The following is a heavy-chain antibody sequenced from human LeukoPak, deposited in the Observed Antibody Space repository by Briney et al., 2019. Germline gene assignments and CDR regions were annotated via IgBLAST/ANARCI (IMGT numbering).Heavy chain of an antibody. CDR2: ISSSGGTT. D-gene: IGHD2-15*01. CDR3: ASRDPCSGGTCYGLAY. Sequence: GGSLRLSCAASGFTFSSYGMHWVRQAPGMGLEWVSAISSSGGTTYYADSMKGRFTISRENSKNTLFLQMNSLRAEDTAIYYCASRDPCSGGTCYGLAYWGQGTLVTVSS. CDR1: GFTFSSYG. V-gene: IGHV3-23*01. J-gene: IGHJ4*02.